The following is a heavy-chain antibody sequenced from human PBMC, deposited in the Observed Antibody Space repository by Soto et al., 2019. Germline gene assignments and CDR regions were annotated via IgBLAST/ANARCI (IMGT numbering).Heavy chain of an antibody. CDR2: IYYSGST. CDR1: GGSISSGGYY. J-gene: IGHJ4*02. V-gene: IGHV4-31*03. Sequence: QVQLQESGPGLVKPSQTLSLTCTVSGGSISSGGYYWSWIRQHPGKGLEWIGYIYYSGSTYYNPSLKSRVTISVDTSRNQFSLKLSSVTAADTAVYYCARDHVDTAMVGRSDWGQGTLVTVSS. D-gene: IGHD5-18*01. CDR3: ARDHVDTAMVGRSD.